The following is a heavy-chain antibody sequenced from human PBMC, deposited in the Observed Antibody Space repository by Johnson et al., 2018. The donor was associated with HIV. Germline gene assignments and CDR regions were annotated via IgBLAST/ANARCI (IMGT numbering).Heavy chain of an antibody. CDR1: GFTFSSYS. CDR2: ISYDGSNK. CDR3: ARDCNKPGNAFDI. J-gene: IGHJ3*02. Sequence: QVQLVESGGGVVQPGRSLRLSCAASGFTFSSYSMHWVRQAPGKGLEWVAVISYDGSNKYYADSVTGRFTLSRDNSKNTLYLQMNSLRAEDTALYYCARDCNKPGNAFDIWGQGTMVTVSS. V-gene: IGHV3-30*04.